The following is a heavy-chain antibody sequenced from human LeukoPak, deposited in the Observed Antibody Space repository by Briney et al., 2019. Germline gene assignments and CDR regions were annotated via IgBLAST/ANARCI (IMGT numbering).Heavy chain of an antibody. V-gene: IGHV3-30*19. CDR3: ARGRGSSGPHFDY. D-gene: IGHD3-22*01. CDR1: GFTFRVFW. CDR2: ISYDGSNK. Sequence: PGGSLRLSCDTSGFTFRVFWMSWVRQAPGKGLEWVAVISYDGSNKYYADSVKGRFTISRDNSKNTLYLQMNSLRAEDTAVYYCARGRGSSGPHFDYWGQGTLVTVSS. J-gene: IGHJ4*02.